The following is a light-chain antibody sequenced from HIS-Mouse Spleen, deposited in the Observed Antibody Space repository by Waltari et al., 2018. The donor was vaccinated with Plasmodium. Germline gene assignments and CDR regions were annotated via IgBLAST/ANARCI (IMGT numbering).Light chain of an antibody. CDR1: SSDVGSYNL. CDR2: EGR. Sequence: QSALTQPASVSGSPGQSITISCTGTSSDVGSYNLVSCYQQHPGKAPKLMIYEGRKRPSGFSNRFSGSKSGNTASLTISGLQAEDEADYYCCSYAGSSTNWVFGGGTKLTVL. J-gene: IGLJ3*02. CDR3: CSYAGSSTNWV. V-gene: IGLV2-23*01.